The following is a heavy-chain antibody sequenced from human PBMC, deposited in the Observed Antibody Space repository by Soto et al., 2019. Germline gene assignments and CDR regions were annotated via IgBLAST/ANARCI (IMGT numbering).Heavy chain of an antibody. CDR1: GYTFTGYY. V-gene: IGHV1-2*02. CDR2: INPNSGGT. CDR3: ARSPAYCTNGVCYNNWFDP. J-gene: IGHJ5*02. D-gene: IGHD2-8*01. Sequence: VASVKVSCKASGYTFTGYYMHWVRQAPGQGLEWMGWINPNSGGTNYAQKFQGRVTMTRDTSISTAYMELSRLRSDDTAVYYCARSPAYCTNGVCYNNWFDPWGQGTLVTVSS.